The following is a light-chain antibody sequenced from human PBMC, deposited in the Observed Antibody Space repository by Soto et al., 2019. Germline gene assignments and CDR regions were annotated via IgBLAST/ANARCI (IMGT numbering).Light chain of an antibody. CDR1: QIVSSN. V-gene: IGKV3-15*01. CDR3: QQFSSYPLT. J-gene: IGKJ4*01. Sequence: EIVMTQSPATLSVSPGERATLSCRASQIVSSNLAWYQQKPGQAPRLLIYGASTRATGIPARFSGSGSGTEFTLTISRLEPEDFAVYYCQQFSSYPLTFGGGTKVDIK. CDR2: GAS.